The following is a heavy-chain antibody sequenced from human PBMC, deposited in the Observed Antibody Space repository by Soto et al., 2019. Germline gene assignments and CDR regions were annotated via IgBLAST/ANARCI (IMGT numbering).Heavy chain of an antibody. CDR3: AKDATRTSGWYYFDY. CDR2: IDYSGCTT. J-gene: IGHJ4*02. Sequence: GSLRLSCAASVFTFSILAMGWVRQAPGKGLEWVSVIDYSGCTTYYTDSVKGRFIISRDNSKKMLYLQMNSLRAEDTAVYYCAKDATRTSGWYYFDYWGQGALVTVSS. V-gene: IGHV3-23*01. CDR1: VFTFSILA. D-gene: IGHD6-19*01.